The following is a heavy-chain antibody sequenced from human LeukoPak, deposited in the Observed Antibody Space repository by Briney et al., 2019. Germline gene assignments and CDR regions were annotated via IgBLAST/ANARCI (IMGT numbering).Heavy chain of an antibody. CDR2: IYHSGST. Sequence: PSETLSLTCAVSGGSISSGGYSWSWIRQPPGKGLEWIGYIYHSGSTYYNPSLKSRVTISVDRSKNQFSLKLSSVTAADTAVYYCARAPYDILTGYFLFDSWGQGTLVTVSS. CDR3: ARAPYDILTGYFLFDS. V-gene: IGHV4-30-2*01. D-gene: IGHD3-9*01. J-gene: IGHJ4*02. CDR1: GGSISSGGYS.